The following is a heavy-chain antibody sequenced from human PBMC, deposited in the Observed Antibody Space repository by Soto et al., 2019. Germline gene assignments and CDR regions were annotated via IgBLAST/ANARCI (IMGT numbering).Heavy chain of an antibody. D-gene: IGHD3-3*01. J-gene: IGHJ5*02. CDR1: GGSISSSNW. V-gene: IGHV4-4*02. Sequence: PSETLSLTCAVSGGSISSSNWWSCVRQPPGKGLEWIGKIYHSGITNYNPSLKIQVTISVDKSNNQFSLKLSSVTAVDTSVYNCARESIPQDGILESWGKGTRVTFSS. CDR3: ARESIPQDGILES. CDR2: IYHSGIT.